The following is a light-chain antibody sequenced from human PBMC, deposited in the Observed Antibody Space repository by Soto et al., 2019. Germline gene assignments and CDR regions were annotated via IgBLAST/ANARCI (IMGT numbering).Light chain of an antibody. V-gene: IGLV2-23*03. Sequence: QSLLTQPASVSGSPGQSITISCTGTSSDVGTYNLVSWYQQHPGKAPKLMIYEGSKRPSGISNRFSGSKSGNTASLTISGLQAEDEADYHCCSYEGSSTFVVFGGGTKLTVL. CDR3: CSYEGSSTFVV. CDR2: EGS. J-gene: IGLJ2*01. CDR1: SSDVGTYNL.